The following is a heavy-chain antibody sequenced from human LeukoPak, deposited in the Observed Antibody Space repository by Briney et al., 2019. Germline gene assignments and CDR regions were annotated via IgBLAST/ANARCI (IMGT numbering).Heavy chain of an antibody. J-gene: IGHJ3*02. CDR2: IYYSGST. V-gene: IGHV4-59*01. CDR3: AREFKGYCTNGVCYNDAFDI. D-gene: IGHD2-8*01. Sequence: SETLSLTCTVSGGSISSYYWSWIRQPPGKGLEWIWYIYYSGSTNYNPSLKSRVTISVDTSKNQFSLKLSSVTAADTAVYYCAREFKGYCTNGVCYNDAFDIWGQGTMVTVSS. CDR1: GGSISSYY.